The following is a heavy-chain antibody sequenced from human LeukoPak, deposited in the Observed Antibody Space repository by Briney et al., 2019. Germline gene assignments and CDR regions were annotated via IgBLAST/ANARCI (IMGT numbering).Heavy chain of an antibody. CDR3: ASRNQQSGYDLGY. J-gene: IGHJ4*02. D-gene: IGHD5-12*01. CDR2: IHSGGST. V-gene: IGHV3-66*01. CDR1: GFTVSSNF. Sequence: PGGSLRLSCAASGFTVSSNFMSWVRQAPGKGLEWVSVIHSGGSTYYADSVKGRFTISRDNSKNALYLQMNSLRADDTAVYYCASRNQQSGYDLGYWGQGTLVTVSS.